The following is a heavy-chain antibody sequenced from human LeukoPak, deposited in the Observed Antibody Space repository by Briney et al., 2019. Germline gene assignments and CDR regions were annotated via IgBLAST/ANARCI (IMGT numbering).Heavy chain of an antibody. CDR3: ARVRSSGYYFCFDY. CDR2: IYSGGST. Sequence: GGSLRLSCAASEFSVGSNYMSWVRQAPGKGLEWVSVIYSGGSTYYADSVKGRFTISRDNSKNTLYLQMNSLRAEDTAVYYCARVRSSGYYFCFDYWGQGTLVTVSS. CDR1: EFSVGSNY. V-gene: IGHV3-53*01. D-gene: IGHD3-22*01. J-gene: IGHJ4*02.